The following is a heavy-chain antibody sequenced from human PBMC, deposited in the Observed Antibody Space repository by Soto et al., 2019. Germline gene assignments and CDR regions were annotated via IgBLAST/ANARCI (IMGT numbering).Heavy chain of an antibody. CDR1: GFIFSAYG. V-gene: IGHV3-33*03. J-gene: IGHJ4*02. D-gene: IGHD6-19*01. CDR2: IWFDGSNT. Sequence: QGHLVESGGGVVQPGESLRLSCAASGFIFSAYGIHWVRQAPGKGLDWVTLIWFDGSNTYYADSVKGRFTISRDNARNTVYLQMDRLRTDDTAVYYCASGGRTSGWKYYFDSWGQGTLVTFAS. CDR3: ASGGRTSGWKYYFDS.